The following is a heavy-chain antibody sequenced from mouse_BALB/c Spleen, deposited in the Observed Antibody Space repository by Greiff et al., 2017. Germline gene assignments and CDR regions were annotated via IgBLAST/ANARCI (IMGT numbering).Heavy chain of an antibody. Sequence: EVKLMESGGGLVKPGGSLKLSCAASGFAFSSYDMSWVRQTPEKRLEWVAYISSGGGSTYYPDTVKGRFTISRDNAKNTLYLQMSSLKSEDTAMYYCARSSSYYGTPYAMDYWGQGTSVTVSS. V-gene: IGHV5-12-1*01. CDR3: ARSSSYYGTPYAMDY. D-gene: IGHD1-1*01. CDR1: GFAFSSYD. J-gene: IGHJ4*01. CDR2: ISSGGGST.